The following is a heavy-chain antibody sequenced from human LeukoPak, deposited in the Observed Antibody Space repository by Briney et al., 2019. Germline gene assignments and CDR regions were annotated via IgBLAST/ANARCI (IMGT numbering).Heavy chain of an antibody. CDR3: ARLPLATARYYFDY. J-gene: IGHJ4*02. V-gene: IGHV3-7*01. CDR1: GFTFSTYW. Sequence: GGYLRLSCAASGFTFSTYWMSWVRQTPGKGLEWVANINHHGGEKYYVDSVEDRFTISRDNARNSLFLQMTSLTAEDTAVYFCARLPLATARYYFDYWGQGTLVTVSS. D-gene: IGHD4-17*01. CDR2: INHHGGEK.